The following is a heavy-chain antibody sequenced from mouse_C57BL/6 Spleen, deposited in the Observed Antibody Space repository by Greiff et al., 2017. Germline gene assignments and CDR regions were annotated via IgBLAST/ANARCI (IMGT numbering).Heavy chain of an antibody. V-gene: IGHV5-17*01. Sequence: EVKVVESGGGLVKPGGSLKLSCAASGFTFSDYGMHWVRQAPEKGLEWVAYISSGSSTIYYADTVKGRFTISRDNAKNTLFLQMTSLRSEDTAMYYCARDGSSYWYFDVWGTGTTVTVSS. CDR1: GFTFSDYG. CDR2: ISSGSSTI. D-gene: IGHD1-1*01. CDR3: ARDGSSYWYFDV. J-gene: IGHJ1*03.